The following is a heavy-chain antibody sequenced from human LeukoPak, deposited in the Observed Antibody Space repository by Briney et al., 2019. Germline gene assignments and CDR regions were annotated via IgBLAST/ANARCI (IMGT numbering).Heavy chain of an antibody. J-gene: IGHJ4*02. V-gene: IGHV4-38-2*02. CDR1: GYSISSGYY. CDR3: ARWAGYCGGSSCYVYY. D-gene: IGHD2-15*01. CDR2: IYRSGST. Sequence: SETPSLTCTVSGYSISSGYYWGWIRQPPGNGLEWIGSIYRSGSTYYNPSLKSRVTISVDTSKNQFSLRLSSVTAADTAVYYCARWAGYCGGSSCYVYYWGQGTLVTVSS.